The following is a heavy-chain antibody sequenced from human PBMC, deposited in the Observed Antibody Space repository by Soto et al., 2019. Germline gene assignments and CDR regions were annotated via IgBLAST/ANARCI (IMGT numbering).Heavy chain of an antibody. CDR3: AKDPWPREFTGWTIDY. Sequence: VPLLESGGDLVQPGGSLRLSCAASGFTFNSYAMYWVRQAPGKGLEWVLGISGSGSNTLYADSVKGRFTISRDNSKNTLFLQMNSLSADDTAVYYCAKDPWPREFTGWTIDYWGQGTLVTVSS. CDR1: GFTFNSYA. CDR2: ISGSGSNT. J-gene: IGHJ4*02. V-gene: IGHV3-23*01. D-gene: IGHD6-19*01.